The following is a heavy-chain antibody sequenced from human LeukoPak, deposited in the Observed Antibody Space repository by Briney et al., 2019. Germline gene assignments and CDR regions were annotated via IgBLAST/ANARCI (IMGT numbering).Heavy chain of an antibody. CDR2: IYPADSDT. J-gene: IGHJ4*02. Sequence: GESLKISCTGSGYTFTNYWIGWVRQMPGKGLEWMGIIYPADSDTKYRPSFQGQVTVSADKSMTTAYLQWSSLEASDTAIYYCARGNYASGNYYNVAFDYWGQGTLVTVSS. CDR3: ARGNYASGNYYNVAFDY. CDR1: GYTFTNYW. D-gene: IGHD3-10*01. V-gene: IGHV5-51*01.